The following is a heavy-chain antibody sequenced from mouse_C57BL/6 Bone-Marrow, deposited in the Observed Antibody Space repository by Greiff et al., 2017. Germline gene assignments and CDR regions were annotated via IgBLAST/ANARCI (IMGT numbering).Heavy chain of an antibody. CDR3: ARDGLWLRRDAMDY. Sequence: EVMLVESGGGLVKPGGSLKLSCAASGFTFSSYAMSWVRQTPEKRLEWVATISDGGSYTYYPDNVKGRFTISRDNAKNNLYLQMSHLKSEDTAMYYCARDGLWLRRDAMDYWGQGTSVTVSS. J-gene: IGHJ4*01. CDR1: GFTFSSYA. V-gene: IGHV5-4*01. CDR2: ISDGGSYT. D-gene: IGHD2-2*01.